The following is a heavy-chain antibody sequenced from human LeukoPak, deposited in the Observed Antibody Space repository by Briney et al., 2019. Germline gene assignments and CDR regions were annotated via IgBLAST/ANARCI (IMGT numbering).Heavy chain of an antibody. CDR3: ARQGYKSGWYPTFDF. J-gene: IGHJ4*02. CDR2: VYYVGIT. Sequence: SETLSLTCTVSGDSIGTYYWSWIRRPPGKGLEWIGHVYYVGITDYNPSLQSRVTISVDPSRNQLSLKLNSVTAADTAVYYCARQGYKSGWYPTFDFWGPGTQVIVSP. D-gene: IGHD6-19*01. V-gene: IGHV4-59*01. CDR1: GDSIGTYY.